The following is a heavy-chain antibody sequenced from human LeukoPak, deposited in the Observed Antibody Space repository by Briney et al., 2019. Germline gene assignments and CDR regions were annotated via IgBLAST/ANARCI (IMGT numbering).Heavy chain of an antibody. J-gene: IGHJ4*02. CDR3: ARGGKQWRGGNYFDS. CDR2: ITTGRGET. Sequence: ASVKVSCKASGCTFTYYALHWVRQAPGQSLEWMGWITTGRGETRYSQEFQRRITFTRDTSASTVYMDLSDLRSEDTAVYYCARGGKQWRGGNYFDSWGQGTLVAVSS. D-gene: IGHD6-19*01. CDR1: GCTFTYYA. V-gene: IGHV1-3*03.